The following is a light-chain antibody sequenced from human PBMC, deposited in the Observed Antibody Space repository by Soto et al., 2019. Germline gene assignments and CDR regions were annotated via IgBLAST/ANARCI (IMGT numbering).Light chain of an antibody. CDR1: QSISSY. J-gene: IGKJ4*01. CDR3: QQSSSSPLT. Sequence: DLEMTQSPSSLSASVGERVTITCRASQSISSYLNWYQQKPGKAPKLLINVASSLQSGVPSRFSGSGSGTDFTLTISSLQPEDFATYYCQQSSSSPLTFGGGTEVDIK. V-gene: IGKV1-39*01. CDR2: VAS.